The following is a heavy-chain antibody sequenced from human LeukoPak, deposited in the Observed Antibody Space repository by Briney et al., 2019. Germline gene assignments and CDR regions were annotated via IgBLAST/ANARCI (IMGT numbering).Heavy chain of an antibody. CDR1: GGSISSSSYY. Sequence: SETLSLTCTVSGGSISSSSYYWGWIRQPPGKGLEWIGSIYYSGSTYYNPSLKSRVTISVDTSKNQFSLKLSSVTAADTAVYYCARHAGYYDSSGYYYDAFDIWGQGTMVTVSS. CDR3: ARHAGYYDSSGYYYDAFDI. J-gene: IGHJ3*02. CDR2: IYYSGST. V-gene: IGHV4-39*01. D-gene: IGHD3-22*01.